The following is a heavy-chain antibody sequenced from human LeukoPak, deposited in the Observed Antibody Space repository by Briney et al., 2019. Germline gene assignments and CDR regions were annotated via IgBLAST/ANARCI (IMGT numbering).Heavy chain of an antibody. J-gene: IGHJ4*02. CDR1: GFTFSSYG. D-gene: IGHD3-22*01. CDR2: IWYDGSNK. V-gene: IGHV3-33*01. CDR3: ARDGGYYDSSGYYFGY. Sequence: PGRSLRLSCAASGFTFSSYGTHWVRQAPGKGLEWVAVIWYDGSNKYYADSVKGRFTISRDNSKNTLYLQMNSLRAEDTAVYYCARDGGYYDSSGYYFGYWGQGTLVTVSS.